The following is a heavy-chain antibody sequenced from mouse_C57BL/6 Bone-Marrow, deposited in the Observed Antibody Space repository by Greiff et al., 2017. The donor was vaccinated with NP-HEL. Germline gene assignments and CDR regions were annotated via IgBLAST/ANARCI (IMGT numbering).Heavy chain of an antibody. V-gene: IGHV5-17*01. Sequence: EVQLVESGGGLVKPGGSLKLSCAASGFTFSDYGMHWVRQAPEKGLEWVAYISSGSSTIYYADTVKGRFTISRDNAKNTLFLQMTSLRSEDTAMYYCARDGYGKGYFDVWGTGTTVTVSS. CDR2: ISSGSSTI. D-gene: IGHD1-1*01. J-gene: IGHJ1*03. CDR1: GFTFSDYG. CDR3: ARDGYGKGYFDV.